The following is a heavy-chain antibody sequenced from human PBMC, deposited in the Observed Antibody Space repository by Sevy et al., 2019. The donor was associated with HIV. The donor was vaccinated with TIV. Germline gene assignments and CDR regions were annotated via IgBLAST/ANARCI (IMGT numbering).Heavy chain of an antibody. CDR2: IRYDGSNK. D-gene: IGHD2-15*01. CDR1: GFTFSSYG. V-gene: IGHV3-30*02. J-gene: IGHJ4*02. CDR3: AKDDCSGGSCYSYFDY. Sequence: GGSLRLSCAASGFTFSSYGMHWVRQAPGKGLEWVAFIRYDGSNKYYADSVKGRFTISRDNSMNRLYLQMNSLRAEDRAVYYCAKDDCSGGSCYSYFDYWGQGTLVTVSS.